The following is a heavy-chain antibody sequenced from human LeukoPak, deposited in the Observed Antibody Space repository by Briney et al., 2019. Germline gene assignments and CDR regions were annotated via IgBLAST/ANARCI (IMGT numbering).Heavy chain of an antibody. Sequence: SVKVSCKASGDSFKSYVINWVRQAPGQGLEWMGGILTIFGSAIYAQHFRGRLTITAAESTNTAYMELHRLRSDDTALYYCARAEDQGRYFDWLPGFDPWGQGTLVTVSS. V-gene: IGHV1-69*13. CDR1: GDSFKSYV. D-gene: IGHD3-9*01. CDR3: ARAEDQGRYFDWLPGFDP. CDR2: ILTIFGSA. J-gene: IGHJ5*02.